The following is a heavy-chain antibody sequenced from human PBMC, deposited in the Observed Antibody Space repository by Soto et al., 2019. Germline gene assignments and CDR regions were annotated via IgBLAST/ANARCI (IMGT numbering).Heavy chain of an antibody. Sequence: GGSLRLSCAASGFTFSGSAMHWVRQASGKGLEWVGRIRSKANSYATAYAASVKGRFTISRDDSKNTAYLQMNSLKTEDTAVYYCTRHGSGRQYYYYGMDVWGQGTTVTVSS. D-gene: IGHD3-3*01. CDR1: GFTFSGSA. CDR2: IRSKANSYAT. V-gene: IGHV3-73*01. J-gene: IGHJ6*02. CDR3: TRHGSGRQYYYYGMDV.